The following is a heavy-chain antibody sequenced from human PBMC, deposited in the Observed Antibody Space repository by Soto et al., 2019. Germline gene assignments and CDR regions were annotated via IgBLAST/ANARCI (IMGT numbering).Heavy chain of an antibody. CDR3: GGQYYGAKGYYFEN. CDR2: IYYIGNT. V-gene: IGHV4-39*01. D-gene: IGHD4-17*01. CDR1: NGSISSRSSY. J-gene: IGHJ4*02. Sequence: QLQLQESGSGLVKPSETLSLTCIVSNGSISSRSSYWGWIRQPPGKGLEWIGSIYYIGNTYYNPSRQSLFTITIDTSKTQFSLNMNSVTAADTYLYVCGGQYYGAKGYYFENWGQGALVTVSS.